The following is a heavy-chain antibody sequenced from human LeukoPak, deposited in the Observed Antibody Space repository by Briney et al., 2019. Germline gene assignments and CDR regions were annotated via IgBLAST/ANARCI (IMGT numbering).Heavy chain of an antibody. Sequence: AGGSLRLSCAAPGFTFSSYDMSWVREAPGKGLEWVSAISGSGGSTYYADSVKGRFTISRDNSKNTLYLPMNSLRAEDTAVYYCAKTTGSSGWYGDAFDIWGQGTMVTVSS. V-gene: IGHV3-23*01. CDR1: GFTFSSYD. J-gene: IGHJ3*02. CDR3: AKTTGSSGWYGDAFDI. D-gene: IGHD6-19*01. CDR2: ISGSGGST.